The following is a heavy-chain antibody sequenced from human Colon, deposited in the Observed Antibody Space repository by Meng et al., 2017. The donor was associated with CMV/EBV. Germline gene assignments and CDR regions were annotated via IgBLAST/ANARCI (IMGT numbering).Heavy chain of an antibody. J-gene: IGHJ6*02. CDR2: ISLDGRNQ. D-gene: IGHD2-15*01. V-gene: IGHV3-30*04. CDR1: GFTFSSHA. Sequence: GESLKISCAASGFTFSSHAMHWVRQAPGKELEWVAVISLDGRNQNYADSVKGRFTISRDNSKSTLYLQMDSLRAEDTAVYYCARYCTGGSCLQDNYYYYAMDVWGQGTTVTVSS. CDR3: ARYCTGGSCLQDNYYYYAMDV.